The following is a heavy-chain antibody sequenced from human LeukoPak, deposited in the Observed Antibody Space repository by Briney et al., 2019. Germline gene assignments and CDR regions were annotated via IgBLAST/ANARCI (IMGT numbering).Heavy chain of an antibody. CDR1: GFTFSSYG. Sequence: PGGSLRLSCAPSGFTFSSYGMHWVRQAPGKGLEWVAVISYDGSNKYYADSVKGRFTISRDDSSDTLYLQMNSLRAEDTAVYYCARETMVRGVNADYWGQGTLLSVSS. V-gene: IGHV3-30*03. J-gene: IGHJ4*02. CDR3: ARETMVRGVNADY. CDR2: ISYDGSNK. D-gene: IGHD3-10*01.